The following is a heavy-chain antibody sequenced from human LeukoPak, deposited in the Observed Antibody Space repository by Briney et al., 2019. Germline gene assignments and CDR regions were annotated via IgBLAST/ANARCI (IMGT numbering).Heavy chain of an antibody. J-gene: IGHJ6*02. V-gene: IGHV3-53*01. CDR1: GFTVSSNY. D-gene: IGHD4-17*01. CDR3: ARAPGITLHYGGLDV. Sequence: PGGSLRLSCAASGFTVSSNYMSWVRQAPGKGLEWVSVIYSGGSTYYADSVKGRFTISRDNSKNTLFLQMNYLRAEDTAVYYCARAPGITLHYGGLDVWGQGTTVTVSS. CDR2: IYSGGST.